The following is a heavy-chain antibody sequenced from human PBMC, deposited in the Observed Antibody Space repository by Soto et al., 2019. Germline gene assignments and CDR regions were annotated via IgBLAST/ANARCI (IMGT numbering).Heavy chain of an antibody. CDR3: AKDAVPYNGEWDWFDL. CDR2: IGGSGSSA. CDR1: GFTFKNYA. D-gene: IGHD3-10*01. V-gene: IGHV3-23*01. J-gene: IGHJ5*02. Sequence: EVQLLESGGGLVQPGGSLRLSCAASGFTFKNYAMTWVRQAPGKGLEWVSSIGGSGSSAHYADSVKGRFTVSRDDSMNTLYLQMSGLRVDDTALYYCAKDAVPYNGEWDWFDLWGQGTLVTVSS.